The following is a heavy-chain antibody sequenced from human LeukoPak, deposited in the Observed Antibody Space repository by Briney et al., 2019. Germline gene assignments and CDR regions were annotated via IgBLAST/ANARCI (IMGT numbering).Heavy chain of an antibody. Sequence: GESLKISCKGSGYNFASYWVAWVRQMPGKGLEWMGVIYPRDSRTTYSPSFQGQVTISADKSISTAYLQLSSLKASDTAIYYCARHLSDITSRPNYWGPGTLVTVSS. D-gene: IGHD3-10*01. CDR2: IYPRDSRT. CDR1: GYNFASYW. J-gene: IGHJ4*02. CDR3: ARHLSDITSRPNY. V-gene: IGHV5-51*01.